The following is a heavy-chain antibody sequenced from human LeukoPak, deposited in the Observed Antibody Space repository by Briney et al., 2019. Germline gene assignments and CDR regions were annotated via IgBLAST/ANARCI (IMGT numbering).Heavy chain of an antibody. J-gene: IGHJ4*02. D-gene: IGHD2-15*01. V-gene: IGHV1-69*13. CDR3: ARDGSGGSCYEY. CDR2: IIPIFGTA. CDR1: GGTFSSYA. Sequence: GASVKVSCKASGGTFSSYAISWVRQAPGQGLEWMGGIIPIFGTANYAQKFQGRVTITADESTSTAYMELSSLRSEDTAVYYCARDGSGGSCYEYWGQGTLVTVSS.